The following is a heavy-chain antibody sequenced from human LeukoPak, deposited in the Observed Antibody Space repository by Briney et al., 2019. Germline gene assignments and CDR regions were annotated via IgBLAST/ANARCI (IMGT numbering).Heavy chain of an antibody. CDR2: ISGSGGST. Sequence: GGSLRLSCAASGFTFSSYAMSWVRQAPGKGLEWVSAISGSGGSTYYEDSVKGRFTISRDNSKNTLYLQMNSLRAEDTAVCYCAKDLDIVVVPAAIGAFDIWGQGTMVTVSS. V-gene: IGHV3-23*01. CDR3: AKDLDIVVVPAAIGAFDI. CDR1: GFTFSSYA. J-gene: IGHJ3*02. D-gene: IGHD2-2*01.